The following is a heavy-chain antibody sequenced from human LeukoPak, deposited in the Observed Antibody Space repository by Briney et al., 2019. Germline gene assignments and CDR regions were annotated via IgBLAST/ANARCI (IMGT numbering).Heavy chain of an antibody. V-gene: IGHV3-30-3*01. CDR1: GFTFTNYA. CDR3: AREGEGYCSSTSCYTFDY. Sequence: AGGSLRLSCAASGFTFTNYAMSWVRQAPGKGLEWVAVISYDGSNKYYADSVKGRFTISRDNSKNTLYLQMNSLRAEDTAVYYCAREGEGYCSSTSCYTFDYWGQGTLVTVSS. D-gene: IGHD2-2*02. J-gene: IGHJ4*02. CDR2: ISYDGSNK.